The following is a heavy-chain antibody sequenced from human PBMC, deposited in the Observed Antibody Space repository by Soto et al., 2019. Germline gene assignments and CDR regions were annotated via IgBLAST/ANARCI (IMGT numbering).Heavy chain of an antibody. V-gene: IGHV1-69*13. Sequence: GASVKVSCKASGGTFSSYAISWVRQAPGQGLEWMGGIIPIFGTANYAQKFQGRVTITADESTSTAYMELSSLRSEDTAVYYCARDQDSYYDSSGYYSWDYWGQGTLVTVSS. CDR3: ARDQDSYYDSSGYYSWDY. CDR2: IIPIFGTA. CDR1: GGTFSSYA. J-gene: IGHJ4*02. D-gene: IGHD3-22*01.